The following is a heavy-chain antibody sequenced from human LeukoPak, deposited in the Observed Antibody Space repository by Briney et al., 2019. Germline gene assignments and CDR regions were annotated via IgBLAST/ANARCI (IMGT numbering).Heavy chain of an antibody. CDR1: GYTFTSYG. V-gene: IGHV1-2*02. CDR3: ATPTLDYYGSGSYYSSFDY. Sequence: ASVKVSCKASGYTFTSYGISWVRQAPGQGLEWMGWINPNSGGTNYAQKFQGRVTMTRDTSISTAYMELSRLRSDDTAVYYCATPTLDYYGSGSYYSSFDYWGQGTLVTVSS. D-gene: IGHD3-10*01. J-gene: IGHJ4*02. CDR2: INPNSGGT.